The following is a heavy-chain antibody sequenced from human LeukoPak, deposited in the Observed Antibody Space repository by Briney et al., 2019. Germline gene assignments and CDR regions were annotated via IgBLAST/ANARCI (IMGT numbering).Heavy chain of an antibody. CDR1: GGSISSGGYY. J-gene: IGHJ4*02. CDR2: IYYRSGST. CDR3: ARGVITAAAGIFGPKYYFDY. V-gene: IGHV4-30-2*01. D-gene: IGHD6-13*01. Sequence: KPSQTLSLTCTVSGGSISSGGYYWSWIRQPPGKGLEWIGYIYYRSGSTYYNPSLKSRVTISVDRSKNQFSLKLSSVTAADTAVYYCARGVITAAAGIFGPKYYFDYWGQGIHVTVSS.